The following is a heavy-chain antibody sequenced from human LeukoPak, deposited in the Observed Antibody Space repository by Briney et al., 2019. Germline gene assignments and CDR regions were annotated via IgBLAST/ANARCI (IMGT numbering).Heavy chain of an antibody. CDR1: GYSFTSYW. CDR2: IYPGDSDT. V-gene: IGHV5-51*01. J-gene: IGHJ4*02. CDR3: ARRTYYYDSSGYSSGYYFDH. Sequence: LGESLKISCKGSGYSFTSYWIGWVRQMPEKGLEWMGIIYPGDSDTRYSPSFQGQVTISADKSISTAYLQWSSLKASDTAMYYCARRTYYYDSSGYSSGYYFDHWGQGTLVTVSS. D-gene: IGHD3-22*01.